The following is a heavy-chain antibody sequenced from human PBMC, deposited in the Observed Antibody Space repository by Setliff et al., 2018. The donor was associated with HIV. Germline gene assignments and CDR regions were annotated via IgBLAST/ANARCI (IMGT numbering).Heavy chain of an antibody. V-gene: IGHV1-8*01. Sequence: ASVKVSCKASGHTFTNVDIHWLRRATGQGLEWMGWMNPNTGVSGYALKFQARVTMTRDTSISTAYMELSSLTSEDTAVYYCARSDHSSGYYYNFDYWGQGTLVTVSS. D-gene: IGHD3-22*01. CDR2: MNPNTGVS. CDR1: GHTFTNVD. J-gene: IGHJ4*02. CDR3: ARSDHSSGYYYNFDY.